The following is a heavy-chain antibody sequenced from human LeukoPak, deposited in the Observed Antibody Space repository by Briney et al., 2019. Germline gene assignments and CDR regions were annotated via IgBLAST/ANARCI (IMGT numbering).Heavy chain of an antibody. CDR3: TTERRESSGWYNWCFDY. Sequence: GGSLRLSCAASGFTVSSNYMSWVRQAPGKGLEWVGRVKSKTDGGTTDYGAPVKGRFTISRDDSNNTLYLQMNNLKTEDTAVYYCTTERRESSGWYNWCFDYWGQGTLVTVSS. CDR1: GFTVSSNY. CDR2: VKSKTDGGTT. J-gene: IGHJ4*02. V-gene: IGHV3-15*01. D-gene: IGHD6-19*01.